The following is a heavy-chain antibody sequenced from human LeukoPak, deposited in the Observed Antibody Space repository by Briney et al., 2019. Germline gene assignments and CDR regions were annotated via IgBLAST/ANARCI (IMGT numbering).Heavy chain of an antibody. CDR3: ARVMTTLTGFDF. CDR2: IYPGDSDT. D-gene: IGHD2/OR15-2a*01. CDR1: VYTFTTYW. Sequence: GESLKISCKGSVYTFTTYWIGWVRQMPGKGLEWMGIIYPGDSDTRYSPSFQGQVTISADKSITTAYLQWSSLKASDTAMYYCARVMTTLTGFDFWGQGTLVTVSS. V-gene: IGHV5-51*01. J-gene: IGHJ4*02.